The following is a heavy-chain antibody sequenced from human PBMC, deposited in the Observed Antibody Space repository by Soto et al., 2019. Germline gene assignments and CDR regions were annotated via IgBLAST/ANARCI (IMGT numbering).Heavy chain of an antibody. V-gene: IGHV4-31*03. CDR1: GGSISSGGYY. CDR3: ARGWGGYDSAFDY. Sequence: QVQLQETGPGLVKPSQTLSLTCTVSGGSISSGGYYWSWIRQHPGKGLEWIGYIYYSGSTYYNPSLKGRVTRSVDTSKNQGCLKLSSVTAADTAVYYCARGWGGYDSAFDYWGQGTLVTVSS. J-gene: IGHJ4*02. CDR2: IYYSGST. D-gene: IGHD5-12*01.